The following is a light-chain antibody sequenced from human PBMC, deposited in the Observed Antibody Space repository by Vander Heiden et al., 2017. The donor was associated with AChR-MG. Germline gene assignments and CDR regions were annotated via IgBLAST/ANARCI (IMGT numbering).Light chain of an antibody. CDR3: QSYDSSLSGSAVV. V-gene: IGLV1-40*01. J-gene: IGLJ2*01. CDR1: SSNIGAGYD. CDR2: GNS. Sequence: QSVLTQTPSVSGAPGQRVTISCAGSSSNIGAGYDVHGYQQLPGTAPKLLIYGNSNRPSGVPDRFSGSKSGTSASLAITGLQAEDEADYYCQSYDSSLSGSAVVFGGGTKLTVL.